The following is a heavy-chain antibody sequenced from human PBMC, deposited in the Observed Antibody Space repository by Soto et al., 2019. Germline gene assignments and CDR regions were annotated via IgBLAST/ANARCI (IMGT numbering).Heavy chain of an antibody. V-gene: IGHV4-30-4*01. CDR1: GGSISSGDYY. Sequence: QVQLQESGPGLVKPSQTLSLTCTVSGGSISSGDYYWSWIRQPPGKGLEWIGYIYYSGSTYYNPSLQSRLTISVDTSKNQFSLKLSSGTAADTAVYYCARELPYCGGDCYSPYYYGMDVWGQGTTVTVSS. CDR2: IYYSGST. D-gene: IGHD2-21*02. J-gene: IGHJ6*02. CDR3: ARELPYCGGDCYSPYYYGMDV.